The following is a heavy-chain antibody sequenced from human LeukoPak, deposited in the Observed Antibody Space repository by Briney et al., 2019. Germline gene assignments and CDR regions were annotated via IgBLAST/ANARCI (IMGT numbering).Heavy chain of an antibody. V-gene: IGHV3-23*01. CDR1: GFSFSSYA. Sequence: GGSLRLSSADSGFSFSSYAMSWVRQAPGKGLECVSVISGSGDSTYYADSVKGRFTISRDNSKNTLYLQMNSLRAEDTAVYYCAGNSSGWGYFNFGGRGTVVTVSS. CDR3: AGNSSGWGYFNF. J-gene: IGHJ4*02. CDR2: ISGSGDST. D-gene: IGHD6-19*01.